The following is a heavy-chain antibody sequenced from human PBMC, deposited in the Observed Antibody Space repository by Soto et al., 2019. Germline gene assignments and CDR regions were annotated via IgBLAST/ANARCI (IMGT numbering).Heavy chain of an antibody. Sequence: SVKVSCKASGGTFSNYAISWVRQAPGQGLEWVGGIIPMFGTSNYAQNFQGRVSITADESTSTAYMELSSLRSEDTAVYYCARGVRTRFYGMDVWGQGTTVTVSS. CDR2: IIPMFGTS. J-gene: IGHJ6*02. CDR1: GGTFSNYA. CDR3: ARGVRTRFYGMDV. V-gene: IGHV1-69*13.